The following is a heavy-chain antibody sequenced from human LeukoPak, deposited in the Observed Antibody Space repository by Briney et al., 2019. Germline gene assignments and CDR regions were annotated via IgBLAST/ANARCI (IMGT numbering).Heavy chain of an antibody. D-gene: IGHD6-13*01. CDR2: INPNSGGT. Sequence: TLVKLSCKASGYTFTGYYMHWVRQAPGQGLEWMGWINPNSGGTNYVHKFQGRVTMTRDTSISPAYMELSRLRSDDTAVYYCARGKSAAGWNFDLWGRGTLVTVSS. V-gene: IGHV1-2*07. J-gene: IGHJ2*01. CDR1: GYTFTGYY. CDR3: ARGKSAAGWNFDL.